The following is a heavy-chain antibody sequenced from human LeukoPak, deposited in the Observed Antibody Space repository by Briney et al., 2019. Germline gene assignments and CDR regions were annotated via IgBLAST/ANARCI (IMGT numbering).Heavy chain of an antibody. D-gene: IGHD2-2*01. CDR3: ARRDCSSASCSFDY. Sequence: SETLSLTCTVSGGSIGSYYWSWIRQPPGKGLEWIGYIYYSGSTNYNPSLKSRVTISMDTSKNQFSLKLSSVTAADTAVYYCARRDCSSASCSFDYWGQGTLVTVSS. V-gene: IGHV4-59*01. CDR1: GGSIGSYY. CDR2: IYYSGST. J-gene: IGHJ4*02.